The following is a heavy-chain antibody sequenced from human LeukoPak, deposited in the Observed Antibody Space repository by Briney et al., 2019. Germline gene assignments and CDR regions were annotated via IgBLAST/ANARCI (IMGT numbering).Heavy chain of an antibody. V-gene: IGHV4-4*07. CDR1: GGSISSYY. D-gene: IGHD2-8*02. Sequence: PSETLSLTCTVSGGSISSYYWSWIRQPAGKGLEWIGRIYTSGSANYNPSLKSRVAMSVDTSKNQFSLKLSSVTAADTAVYYCARDLEIDYWAPLGYWGQGTLVTVSS. CDR3: ARDLEIDYWAPLGY. J-gene: IGHJ4*02. CDR2: IYTSGSA.